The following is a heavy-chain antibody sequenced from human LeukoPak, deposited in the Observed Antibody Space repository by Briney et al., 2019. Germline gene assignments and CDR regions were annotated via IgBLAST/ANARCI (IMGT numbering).Heavy chain of an antibody. CDR3: ARRKGFIAADRGGSRSTYGMDV. Sequence: QPGGSLRLSCAASGFTFSSYAMSWVRQAPGKGLEWVSAISGSGGSTYYADSVKGRFTISRDNSKNTLYLQMDSLRAEDTAVYYCARRKGFIAADRGGSRSTYGMDVWGQGTTVTVSS. D-gene: IGHD6-13*01. J-gene: IGHJ6*02. CDR2: ISGSGGST. V-gene: IGHV3-23*01. CDR1: GFTFSSYA.